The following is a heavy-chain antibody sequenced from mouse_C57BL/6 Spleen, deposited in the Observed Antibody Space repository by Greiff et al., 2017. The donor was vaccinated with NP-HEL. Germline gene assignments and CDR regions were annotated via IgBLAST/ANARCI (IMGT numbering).Heavy chain of an antibody. CDR3: ARPGMDYDGAWFAY. Sequence: EVHLVESGGGLVKPGGSLKLSCAASGFTFSDYGMHWVRQAPEKGLEWVAYISSGSSTIYYADTVKGRFTISRDNAKNTLFLQMTSLRSEDTAMYYCARPGMDYDGAWFAYWGQGTLVTVSA. V-gene: IGHV5-17*01. J-gene: IGHJ3*01. D-gene: IGHD2-4*01. CDR1: GFTFSDYG. CDR2: ISSGSSTI.